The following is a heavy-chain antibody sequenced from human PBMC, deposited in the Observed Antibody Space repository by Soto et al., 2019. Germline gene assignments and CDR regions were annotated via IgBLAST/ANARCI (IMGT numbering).Heavy chain of an antibody. Sequence: GGSRRLSCAASGFTFTIYAMSWVRQAPGKGLEWVSAISGSGGSTFYADSVRGRFTISRDNSKNTLYLQMHSLRAEDTAVYYCAKRDGSGWYYFDYWGQGP. CDR2: ISGSGGST. CDR3: AKRDGSGWYYFDY. D-gene: IGHD6-19*01. J-gene: IGHJ4*02. CDR1: GFTFTIYA. V-gene: IGHV3-23*01.